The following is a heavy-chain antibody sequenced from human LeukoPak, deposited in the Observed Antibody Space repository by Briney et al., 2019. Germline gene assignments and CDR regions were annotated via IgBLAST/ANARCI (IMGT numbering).Heavy chain of an antibody. D-gene: IGHD3-10*01. V-gene: IGHV4-59*01. J-gene: IGHJ6*03. CDR1: GGSISDYY. CDR3: AVPGYYYGSGSPDGDYYYYMDV. CDR2: IYYSGST. Sequence: SETLSLTCTVSGGSISDYYWSWIRQPPGKGLEWIGYIYYSGSTNYNPSLKSRVTISGDTSKNQFSLKLSSVTAADTAVYYCAVPGYYYGSGSPDGDYYYYMDVWGKGTTVTISS.